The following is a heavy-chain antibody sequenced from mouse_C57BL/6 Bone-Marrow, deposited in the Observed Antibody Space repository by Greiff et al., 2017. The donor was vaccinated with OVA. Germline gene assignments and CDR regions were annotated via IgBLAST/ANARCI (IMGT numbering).Heavy chain of an antibody. CDR3: TTHPRHGSVDY. J-gene: IGHJ2*01. CDR1: GFNIKDDY. V-gene: IGHV14-4*01. D-gene: IGHD1-1*01. CDR2: IDPENGDT. Sequence: EVQLQQSGAELVRPGASVKLSCTASGFNIKDDYMHWVKQRPEQGLEWIGWIDPENGDTEYASKFQGKATITADTSSNTAYLQLSSLTSEDTAVYDCTTHPRHGSVDYWGQGTTLTVSS.